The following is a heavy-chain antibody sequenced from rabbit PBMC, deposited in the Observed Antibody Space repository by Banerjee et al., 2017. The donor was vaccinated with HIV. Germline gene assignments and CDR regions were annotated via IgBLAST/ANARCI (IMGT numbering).Heavy chain of an antibody. CDR3: ASNTGSTWYRFKL. CDR1: EFSFSSSYW. J-gene: IGHJ4*01. D-gene: IGHD1-1*01. V-gene: IGHV1S40*01. CDR2: IDTGGGST. Sequence: QSLEESGGDLVKPGASLTLTCTASEFSFSSSYWICWVRQAPGKGLEWIGCIDTGGGSTYYANWAKGRFTISKTSSTTVTLQMTSLTAADTATYFCASNTGSTWYRFKLWGPGTLVTVS.